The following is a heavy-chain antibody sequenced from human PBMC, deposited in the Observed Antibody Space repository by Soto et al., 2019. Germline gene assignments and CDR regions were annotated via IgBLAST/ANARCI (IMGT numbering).Heavy chain of an antibody. CDR3: ASSMGRGGNDY. CDR1: GFTFSDYW. D-gene: IGHD3-10*01. CDR2: IKTDGSEK. V-gene: IGHV3-7*05. J-gene: IGHJ4*02. Sequence: EVQLVESGGGLVQPGGSLRLSCAASGFTFSDYWMSWVRQAPGKGLECVANIKTDGSEKYYVDPVKGRFTISRDNAKNSLYLQMNRLRAEDTAVYYCASSMGRGGNDYWGQGTLVPVSS.